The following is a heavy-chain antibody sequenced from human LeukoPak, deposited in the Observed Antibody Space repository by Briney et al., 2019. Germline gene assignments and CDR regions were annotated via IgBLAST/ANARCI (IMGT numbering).Heavy chain of an antibody. CDR1: GYTFTSYA. D-gene: IGHD3-10*01. CDR2: IIPIFATA. Sequence: GASVKVSCKASGYTFTSYAISWVRQAPGQGLEWMGGIIPIFATANYAQKFQGRVTITADKSTSTAYMELSSLRSEDTAVYYCASEPFHRITYSYWGQGTLVTVSS. CDR3: ASEPFHRITYSY. V-gene: IGHV1-69*06. J-gene: IGHJ4*02.